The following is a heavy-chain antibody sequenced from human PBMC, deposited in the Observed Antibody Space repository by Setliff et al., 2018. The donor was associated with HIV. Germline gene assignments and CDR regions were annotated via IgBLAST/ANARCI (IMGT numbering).Heavy chain of an antibody. D-gene: IGHD2-8*01. CDR3: VRLTADRTNYYYYMDV. CDR1: GYIFTNYA. CDR2: IDSNNGNR. J-gene: IGHJ6*03. Sequence: ASVKVSCKASGYIFTNYAISWVRQAPGQGLEWMGWIDSNNGNRNFAQKFRGRVTMTTDISTNTAYMEVRSLSFDDTAVYYCVRLTADRTNYYYYMDVWGKGTTVTVSS. V-gene: IGHV1-18*01.